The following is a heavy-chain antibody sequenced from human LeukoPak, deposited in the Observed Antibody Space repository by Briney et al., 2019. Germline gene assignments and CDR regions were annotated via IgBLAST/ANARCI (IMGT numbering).Heavy chain of an antibody. D-gene: IGHD5-24*01. V-gene: IGHV4-34*01. CDR2: INHSGST. Sequence: SETLSLTCAVCGGSFSGYYWSWIRQPPGKGLEWIGEINHSGSTNYNPSLKSRVTISVDTSKNQFSLKLSSVTAADTAVYYCARGRRPTAGDGYNYGVRYFDYWGQGTLVTVSS. CDR3: ARGRRPTAGDGYNYGVRYFDY. J-gene: IGHJ4*02. CDR1: GGSFSGYY.